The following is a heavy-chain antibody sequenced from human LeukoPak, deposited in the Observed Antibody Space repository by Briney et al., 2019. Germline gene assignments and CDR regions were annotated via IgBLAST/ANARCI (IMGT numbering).Heavy chain of an antibody. D-gene: IGHD3-9*01. CDR2: MNPNNGNT. CDR3: ARGLRYFDWLYLETYYYYGMDV. CDR1: GYTFTSYD. V-gene: IGHV1-8*01. J-gene: IGHJ6*02. Sequence: VSVKVSCKASGYTFTSYDINWVRQATGQGLEWMGWMNPNNGNTGYAQKFQGRVTMTRNTSISTAYMELSSLRSEDTAVYYCARGLRYFDWLYLETYYYYGMDVWAQGTTVTVSS.